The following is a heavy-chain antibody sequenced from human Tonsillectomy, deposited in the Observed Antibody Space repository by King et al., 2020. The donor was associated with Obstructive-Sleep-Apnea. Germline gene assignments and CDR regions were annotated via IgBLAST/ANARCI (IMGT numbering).Heavy chain of an antibody. V-gene: IGHV3-11*06. Sequence: VQLVESGGGLVKPGGSLRLSCAASGFTFSDYYMSWIRQAPGKGLEWVSYISSSSSYTNYADSVKGRFTISRDNAKNSLYLQMNSLRAEDTAVYYCARVIGRVVGPADWFDPWGQGTLVTVSS. CDR1: GFTFSDYY. CDR2: ISSSSSYT. D-gene: IGHD3-16*01. J-gene: IGHJ5*02. CDR3: ARVIGRVVGPADWFDP.